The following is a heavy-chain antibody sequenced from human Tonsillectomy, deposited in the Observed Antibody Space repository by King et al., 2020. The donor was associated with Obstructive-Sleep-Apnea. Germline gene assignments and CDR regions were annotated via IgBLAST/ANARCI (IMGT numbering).Heavy chain of an antibody. Sequence: VQLVESGGGLVQPGGSLRLSCAASGFTVSSNYMTWVRQAPGKGLEWVSVIYSGGNSYYADSVKGRFTISRDNSKNTLYLQTNRLRAEDTAVYYCAREITGTFDYWGQGTLVTVSS. D-gene: IGHD1-7*01. CDR2: IYSGGNS. J-gene: IGHJ4*02. CDR3: AREITGTFDY. CDR1: GFTVSSNY. V-gene: IGHV3-66*01.